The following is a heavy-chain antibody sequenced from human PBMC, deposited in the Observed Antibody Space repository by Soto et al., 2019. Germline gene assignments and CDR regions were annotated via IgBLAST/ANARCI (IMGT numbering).Heavy chain of an antibody. J-gene: IGHJ4*02. CDR3: VSKRTTVPTQAYFDY. V-gene: IGHV4-39*01. Sequence: SETLSLTCTVSGGSVTNSSYYWGWIRQSPGKGLEWIGSVYYRGRSYSKSSVKSRVTISVDTSKNRFSLSLNSVTASDTAVYFCVSKRTTVPTQAYFDYWGPGALVTVSS. CDR1: GGSVTNSSYY. CDR2: VYYRGRS. D-gene: IGHD4-17*01.